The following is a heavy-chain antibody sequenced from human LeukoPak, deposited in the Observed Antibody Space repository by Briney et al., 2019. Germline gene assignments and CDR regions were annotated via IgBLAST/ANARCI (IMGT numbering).Heavy chain of an antibody. V-gene: IGHV3-23*01. CDR3: AKGHCSSTSCARFDP. CDR2: ISGSGGST. Sequence: GGSLRLSCAASGFTFSSYAMSWVRQAPGKGLEWVSAISGSGGSTYYADSVKGRFTISRDNSKNTLYLQMSSLRAEDTAVYYCAKGHCSSTSCARFDPWGQGTLVTVSS. CDR1: GFTFSSYA. J-gene: IGHJ5*02. D-gene: IGHD2-2*01.